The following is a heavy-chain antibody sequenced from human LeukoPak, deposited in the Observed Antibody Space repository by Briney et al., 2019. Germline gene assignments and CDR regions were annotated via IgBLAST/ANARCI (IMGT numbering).Heavy chain of an antibody. Sequence: GESLKISCKGSGYSFTSYWIGWVRQMPGKGLEWMGIIYPGDSDTRYSPSFQGQVTISADKSISTAYLQWSSLKASDSAMYYCATPYPREYCSSTTCYFNYWGQGTLVTVSS. CDR2: IYPGDSDT. CDR3: ATPYPREYCSSTTCYFNY. V-gene: IGHV5-51*01. D-gene: IGHD2-2*01. J-gene: IGHJ4*02. CDR1: GYSFTSYW.